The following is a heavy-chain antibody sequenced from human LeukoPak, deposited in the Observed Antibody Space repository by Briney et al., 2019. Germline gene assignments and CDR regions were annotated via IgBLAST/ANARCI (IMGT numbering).Heavy chain of an antibody. CDR3: AKNERDYGSGSYTGPFDP. CDR2: ISGSGGST. CDR1: GFTFSSYA. D-gene: IGHD3-10*01. V-gene: IGHV3-23*01. J-gene: IGHJ5*02. Sequence: GGSLRLSCAASGFTFSSYAMSWVRQAPGKGLEWVSAISGSGGSTYYADSVKGRFTISRDNSKNTLYLQMNSLRAEDTAVYYCAKNERDYGSGSYTGPFDPWGQGTLVTVSS.